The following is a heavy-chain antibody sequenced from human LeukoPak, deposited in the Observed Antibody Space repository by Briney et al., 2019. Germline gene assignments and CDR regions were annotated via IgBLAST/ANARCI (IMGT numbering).Heavy chain of an antibody. Sequence: GASVKVSCKASGYTFTSYGISWVRQAPGQGLEWMGWISAYNGNTNYAQKLQGRVTMTTDTSTSTAYMELRSLRSDDTAVCYCARAPYCSSTSCYEDAFDIWDQGTMVTVSS. CDR2: ISAYNGNT. D-gene: IGHD2-2*01. J-gene: IGHJ3*02. CDR3: ARAPYCSSTSCYEDAFDI. CDR1: GYTFTSYG. V-gene: IGHV1-18*01.